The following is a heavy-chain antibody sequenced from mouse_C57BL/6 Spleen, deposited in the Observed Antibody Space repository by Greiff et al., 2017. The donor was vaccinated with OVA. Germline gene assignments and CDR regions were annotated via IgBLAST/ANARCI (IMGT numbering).Heavy chain of an antibody. CDR2: IWSGGST. Sequence: VKLMESGPGLVQPSQSLSITCTASGFSLTSYGVHWVRQSPGKGLEWLGVIWSGGSTDYNAAFISRLSISKANSKSQVFFRMNSLQADDTAIYYCAREYYYAMDYWGQGTSVTVSS. CDR1: GFSLTSYG. V-gene: IGHV2-2*01. J-gene: IGHJ4*01. CDR3: AREYYYAMDY.